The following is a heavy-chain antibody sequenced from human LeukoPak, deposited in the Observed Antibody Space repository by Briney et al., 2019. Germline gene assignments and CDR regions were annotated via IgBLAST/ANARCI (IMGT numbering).Heavy chain of an antibody. CDR3: VKDGEYSSSWYDY. Sequence: PGGAPRLSCSASGFSFISYAMHWVRHALGGGVEYVLAIISIGGSASYADSVKGRFTISRDNSKNTLYLQMSSLRAEDTAVYYCVKDGEYSSSWYDYWGQGTLVTVSS. CDR2: IISIGGSA. J-gene: IGHJ4*02. D-gene: IGHD6-13*01. CDR1: GFSFISYA. V-gene: IGHV3-64D*06.